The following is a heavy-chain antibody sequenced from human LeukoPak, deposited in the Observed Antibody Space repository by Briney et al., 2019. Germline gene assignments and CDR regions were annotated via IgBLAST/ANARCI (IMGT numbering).Heavy chain of an antibody. D-gene: IGHD1-26*01. J-gene: IGHJ4*02. CDR1: GFTFSSYS. CDR2: ISSSSSTI. CDR3: ATDPATVGITTRDF. Sequence: PGGSLRLSCAASGFTFSSYSMNWVRQAPGKGLEWVSYISSSSSTIYYADSVKGRFTISRDNAKNSLYLQMNSLRAEDTAVYYCATDPATVGITTRDFWGQGTLVTVSS. V-gene: IGHV3-48*04.